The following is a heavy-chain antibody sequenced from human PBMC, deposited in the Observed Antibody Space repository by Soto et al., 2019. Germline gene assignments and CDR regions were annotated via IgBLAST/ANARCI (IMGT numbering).Heavy chain of an antibody. J-gene: IGHJ6*02. CDR3: AAEGYSSSWLDYYYYGMDV. Sequence: SVKVSCKASGFTFTSSAVQWVRQARGQRLEWIGWIVVGSGNTNYAQKFQERVTITRDMSTSTAYMELSSLRSEDTAVYYCAAEGYSSSWLDYYYYGMDVWGQGTTVTVSS. V-gene: IGHV1-58*01. D-gene: IGHD6-13*01. CDR1: GFTFTSSA. CDR2: IVVGSGNT.